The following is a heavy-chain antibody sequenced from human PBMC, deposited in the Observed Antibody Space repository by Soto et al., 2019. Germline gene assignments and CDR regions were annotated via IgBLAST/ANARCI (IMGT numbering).Heavy chain of an antibody. J-gene: IGHJ3*02. Sequence: SETLSLTCAVSGGSISSGGYSWSWIRQPPGKGLEWIGYIYHSGSTYYNPSLKSRVTISVDTSKNQFSLKLTSVTAADTAVYYCAKGGSGSYSNAYDIWGKGRMVTV. D-gene: IGHD3-10*01. CDR3: AKGGSGSYSNAYDI. V-gene: IGHV4-30-2*01. CDR1: GGSISSGGYS. CDR2: IYHSGST.